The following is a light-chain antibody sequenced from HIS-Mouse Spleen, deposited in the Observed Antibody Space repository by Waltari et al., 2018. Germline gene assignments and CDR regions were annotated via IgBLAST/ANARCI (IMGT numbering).Light chain of an antibody. V-gene: IGLV3-10*01. CDR3: YSTDSSGNHRV. CDR1: ALPKKY. CDR2: EDS. J-gene: IGLJ2*01. Sequence: SYELTQPPSASVSPGQTARITCPGDALPKKYAYWYQQKSGQAPVLVIYEDSKRPSGIPGRFSGSSSGTMATLTISGAQVEDEADYYCYSTDSSGNHRVFGGGTKLTVL.